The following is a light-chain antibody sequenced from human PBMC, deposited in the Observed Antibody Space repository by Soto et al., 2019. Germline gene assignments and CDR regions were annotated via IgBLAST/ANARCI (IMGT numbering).Light chain of an antibody. CDR2: WAS. CDR1: QSLFYSSNNKNF. CDR3: QHYFTTPRT. V-gene: IGKV4-1*01. Sequence: DIVMTQSPDSLAVSLGERTTINCKSSQSLFYSSNNKNFLAWYQQKAGQPPKLLIYWASTRESGVPDRFSGSGSGAEFNLTITSLPAEDAGVYYCQHYFTTPRTFGQGTRLEI. J-gene: IGKJ2*01.